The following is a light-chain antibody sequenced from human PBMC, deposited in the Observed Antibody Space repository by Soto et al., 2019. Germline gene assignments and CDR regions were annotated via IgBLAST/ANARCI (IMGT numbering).Light chain of an antibody. CDR1: QSVSSSY. Sequence: EIVLTQSPGTLSLSPGERATLSCRASQSVSSSYLAWYQQKPGQAPRLLIYRASNRATGIPDRFSGSGSGTDFTLSISRLEPEDFAVYYCQQYGNSPWTFGQGTKVEI. V-gene: IGKV3-20*01. J-gene: IGKJ1*01. CDR2: RAS. CDR3: QQYGNSPWT.